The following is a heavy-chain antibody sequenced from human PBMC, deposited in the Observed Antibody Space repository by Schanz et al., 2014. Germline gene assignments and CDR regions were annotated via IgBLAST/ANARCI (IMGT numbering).Heavy chain of an antibody. J-gene: IGHJ5*02. D-gene: IGHD3-16*01. CDR2: INGNGGIT. V-gene: IGHV3-23*04. Sequence: VQLVESGGGVVQPGRSRRLSCSASGFTFSTYAMSWVRQAPGKGLEWVSAINGNGGITYYADPVKGRFTISRDNSNNTVYLQMNTLRAEDTAVYFCASDYNYFETEAPWGQGTLVTVSS. CDR3: ASDYNYFETEAP. CDR1: GFTFSTYA.